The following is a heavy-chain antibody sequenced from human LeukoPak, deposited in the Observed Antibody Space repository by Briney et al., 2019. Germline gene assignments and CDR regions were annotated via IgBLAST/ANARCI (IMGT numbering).Heavy chain of an antibody. CDR2: INPNSGGT. D-gene: IGHD1-26*01. J-gene: IGHJ4*02. CDR3: ARVPLEWELLGLDY. CDR1: GYTFTGYY. Sequence: GASVKVSCKASGYTFTGYYMHWVRQAPGRGLEWMGWINPNSGGTNYAQKFQGRVTMTRDTSISTAYMELSRLRSDDTAVYYCARVPLEWELLGLDYWGQGTLVTVSS. V-gene: IGHV1-2*02.